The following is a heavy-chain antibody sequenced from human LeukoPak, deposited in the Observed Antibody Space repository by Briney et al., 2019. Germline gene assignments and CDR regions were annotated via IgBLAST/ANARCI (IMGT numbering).Heavy chain of an antibody. CDR2: ISGSGGSK. CDR1: GFTFNSYA. Sequence: GGSLRLSCAASGFTFNSYAMSWVRQAPGKGLEGVSAISGSGGSKFYEDSVKGRFTISGDNSKKTLYLQMNSLRGEDTAVYYCAKXAGSGWTIFDYWGQGTLVTVSS. CDR3: AKXAGSGWTIFDY. V-gene: IGHV3-23*01. J-gene: IGHJ4*02. D-gene: IGHD6-19*01.